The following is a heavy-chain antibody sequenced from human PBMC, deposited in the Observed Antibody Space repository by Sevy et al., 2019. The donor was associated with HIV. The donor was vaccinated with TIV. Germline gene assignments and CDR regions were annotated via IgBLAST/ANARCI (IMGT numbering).Heavy chain of an antibody. Sequence: GGSLRLSCAASGFTFDDYAMHWVRQAPGKGLEWVSGISSNSGNIGYADSVKGRFTISIDNAKNSLYLQMNSLRAEDTALYYCAKDYGDYKLYLMDVWGQGITVTVSS. J-gene: IGHJ6*02. V-gene: IGHV3-9*01. CDR2: ISSNSGNI. CDR1: GFTFDDYA. CDR3: AKDYGDYKLYLMDV. D-gene: IGHD4-17*01.